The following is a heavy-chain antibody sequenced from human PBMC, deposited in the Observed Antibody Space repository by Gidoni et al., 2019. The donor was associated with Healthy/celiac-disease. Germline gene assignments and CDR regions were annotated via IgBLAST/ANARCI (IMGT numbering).Heavy chain of an antibody. V-gene: IGHV3-15*07. J-gene: IGHJ3*02. Sequence: EVQLVESGGGLVKPGGSLRLSCAASGFTFTNAWMNWVRQAPGKGLEWVGRIKSKTDGGTTDYAAPVKGRFTISRNDSKHTLYLLMNNLKTEDTAMYYCTTRKPYYYDTSGSHAFDIWGQGTEVTVSS. D-gene: IGHD3-22*01. CDR2: IKSKTDGGTT. CDR1: GFTFTNAW. CDR3: TTRKPYYYDTSGSHAFDI.